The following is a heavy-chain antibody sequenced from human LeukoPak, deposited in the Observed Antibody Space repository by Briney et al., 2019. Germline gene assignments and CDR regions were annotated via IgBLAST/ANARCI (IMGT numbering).Heavy chain of an antibody. Sequence: GGSLRLSCAASGFTFSSYGMHWVRQAPGKGLEWVAVISYDGSNKYYADSVKGRFTISRDNSKNTLYLQMNSLRAEDTAVYYCAKATPGKVVVADYWGQGTLVTVSS. J-gene: IGHJ4*02. CDR3: AKATPGKVVVADY. D-gene: IGHD2-15*01. CDR1: GFTFSSYG. V-gene: IGHV3-30*18. CDR2: ISYDGSNK.